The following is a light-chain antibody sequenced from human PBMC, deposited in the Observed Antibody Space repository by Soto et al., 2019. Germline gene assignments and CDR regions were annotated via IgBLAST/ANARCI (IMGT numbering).Light chain of an antibody. Sequence: LSSGHRSTFWCSTSQTVSSNYLAWYQQRPGQAPRLIIYGASSRATGIPDRFSGSGSGTDFTLTISRLEPEDFAVYYCQQYGSSPRTFGQGSKVDIK. J-gene: IGKJ1*01. CDR3: QQYGSSPRT. CDR1: QTVSSNY. CDR2: GAS. V-gene: IGKV3-20*01.